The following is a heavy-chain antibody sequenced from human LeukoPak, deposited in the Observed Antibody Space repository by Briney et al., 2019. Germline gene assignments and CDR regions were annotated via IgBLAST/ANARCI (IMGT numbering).Heavy chain of an antibody. CDR2: ISAYNGNT. CDR3: ARHPVGYCSGGSCLSPPFDY. Sequence: ASVKVSCKASGYTFTSYVISWVRHAPGQGLERMGWISAYNGNTNYAQKLQARVTMTTDTSTSTAYMELRSLRSDDTAVYYCARHPVGYCSGGSCLSPPFDYWGQGTLVTVSS. V-gene: IGHV1-18*01. D-gene: IGHD2-15*01. J-gene: IGHJ4*02. CDR1: GYTFTSYV.